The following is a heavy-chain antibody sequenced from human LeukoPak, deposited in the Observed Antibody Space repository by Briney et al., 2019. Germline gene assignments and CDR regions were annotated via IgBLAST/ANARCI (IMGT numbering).Heavy chain of an antibody. Sequence: ASVKVSCKASGYTFTGYYMHWVRQAPGQGLEWMGWINPNSGGTNYAQKFQGRVTMTRDTSISTAYMELSRLRSDDTAVYYCARISYDYVWGSYRSTGIMYSNWGQGTLVTVSS. V-gene: IGHV1-2*02. CDR1: GYTFTGYY. CDR3: ARISYDYVWGSYRSTGIMYSN. CDR2: INPNSGGT. J-gene: IGHJ4*02. D-gene: IGHD3-16*02.